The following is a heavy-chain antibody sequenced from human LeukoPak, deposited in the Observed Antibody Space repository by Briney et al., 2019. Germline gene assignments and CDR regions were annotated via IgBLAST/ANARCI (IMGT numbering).Heavy chain of an antibody. V-gene: IGHV3-23*01. CDR2: ITDSGRSS. CDR3: AKDGGGNCYDPIDY. D-gene: IGHD2-21*01. J-gene: IGHJ4*02. CDR1: GFTFTNYA. Sequence: PGGSLRLSCAFSGFTFTNYAMSWVRQAPGKGLEGISGITDSGRSSYCADSVRGRFTISRDKSKNTLYLQMNSLRAEDTALYFCAKDGGGNCYDPIDYWGQGILVTVSS.